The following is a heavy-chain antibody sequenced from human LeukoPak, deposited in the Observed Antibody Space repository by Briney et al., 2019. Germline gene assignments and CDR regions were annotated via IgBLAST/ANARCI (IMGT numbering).Heavy chain of an antibody. D-gene: IGHD1-7*01. Sequence: GGSLRLSCAASGFTFSSYSMNWVRQAPGKGLEWVSYISSSSSTIYYADSVKGRFTISRDNAKNSLYLQMNSLRAEDTAVYYCARDPSLVELKGYYYHMDVWGKGTTVTVSS. CDR2: ISSSSSTI. J-gene: IGHJ6*03. CDR1: GFTFSSYS. CDR3: ARDPSLVELKGYYYHMDV. V-gene: IGHV3-48*01.